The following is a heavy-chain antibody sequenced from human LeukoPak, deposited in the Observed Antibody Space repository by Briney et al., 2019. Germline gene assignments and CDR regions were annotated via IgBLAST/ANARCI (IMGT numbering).Heavy chain of an antibody. CDR3: AREGSLRFPWAFDI. J-gene: IGHJ3*02. D-gene: IGHD3-3*01. CDR2: INPNSGGT. V-gene: IGHV1-2*02. Sequence: ASVKVSCKASGYTFTGYYMHWVRQAPGQGLEWMGWINPNSGGTNYAQKFQGRVTMTRDTSNSTAYMELSRLRSDDTAVYYCAREGSLRFPWAFDIWGQGTMVTVSS. CDR1: GYTFTGYY.